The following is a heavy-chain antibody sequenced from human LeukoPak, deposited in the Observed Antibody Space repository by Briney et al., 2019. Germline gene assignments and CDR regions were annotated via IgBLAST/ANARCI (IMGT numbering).Heavy chain of an antibody. V-gene: IGHV3-23*01. J-gene: IGHJ5*01. Sequence: GGSLRLSCAASGFTFSNYALTWVRQTPGKGLEWVSTISGRGSDRFYADAVKGRFTISRDNSKNTMYLQMNSLRIEDTAFYYCAKGVDNTGRLRWFDSWGQGPLVTVSS. CDR2: ISGRGSDR. CDR3: AKGVDNTGRLRWFDS. D-gene: IGHD1-1*01. CDR1: GFTFSNYA.